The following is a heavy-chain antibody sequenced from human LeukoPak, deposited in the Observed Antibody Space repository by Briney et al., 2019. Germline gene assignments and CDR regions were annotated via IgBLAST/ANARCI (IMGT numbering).Heavy chain of an antibody. J-gene: IGHJ4*02. CDR1: GGSITDYY. Sequence: SEALSLTCTVSGGSITDYYWRWIRQPPGKGLEWIWHIFCTGGTHYNPSFKSRVIISVDTSMNPFSLNLTSVTAADTAVYSCTRGLRCSRQGCYVAYWGPGTMVPVSS. CDR2: IFCTGGT. V-gene: IGHV4-59*12. CDR3: TRGLRCSRQGCYVAY. D-gene: IGHD4/OR15-4a*01.